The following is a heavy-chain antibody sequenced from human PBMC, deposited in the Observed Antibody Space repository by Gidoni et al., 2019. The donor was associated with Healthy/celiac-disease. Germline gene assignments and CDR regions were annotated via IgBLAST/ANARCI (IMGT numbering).Heavy chain of an antibody. CDR1: GGSINSSSYY. CDR2: NYYSGST. CDR3: ARQRSGSKRGAFDI. V-gene: IGHV4-39*01. D-gene: IGHD1-26*01. Sequence: QLQLPESGPGLVKPSETLSLTCTVSGGSINSSSYYWGWIRQPPGKGLEGIGRNYYSGSTDYNPTLKSRVTIYVDKSKNQFSLKLSAVTAADTAVYDCARQRSGSKRGAFDIWGQGTMVTVSA. J-gene: IGHJ3*02.